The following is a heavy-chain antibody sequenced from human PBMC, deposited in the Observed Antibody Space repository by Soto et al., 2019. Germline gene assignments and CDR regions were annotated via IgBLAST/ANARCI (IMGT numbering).Heavy chain of an antibody. J-gene: IGHJ3*01. CDR1: GFTFSSYE. Sequence: HPGGSLRLSCAASGFTFSSYELNWVRQAPGKGLEWVSYIGKSGSTIKYADSVKGRLTISRDNAKNSLYLQMNTLRVEDTAVYYCARESDWDDAFDVWGQGTMVTVSS. CDR3: ARESDWDDAFDV. V-gene: IGHV3-48*03. CDR2: IGKSGSTI. D-gene: IGHD3-9*01.